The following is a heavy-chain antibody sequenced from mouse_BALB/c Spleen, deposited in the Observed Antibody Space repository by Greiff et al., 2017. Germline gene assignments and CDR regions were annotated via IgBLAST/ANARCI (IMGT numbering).Heavy chain of an antibody. J-gene: IGHJ4*01. CDR2: ISSGSSTI. CDR3: AREGYTMILYAMDY. CDR1: GFTFSSFG. V-gene: IGHV5-17*02. D-gene: IGHD2-4*01. Sequence: EVQLVESGGGLVQPGGSRKLSCAASGFTFSSFGMHWVRQAPEKGLEWVAYISSGSSTIYYTDTVKGRFTISRDNPKNTLFLQMTSLRSEDTAMYYCAREGYTMILYAMDYWGQGTSVTVSS.